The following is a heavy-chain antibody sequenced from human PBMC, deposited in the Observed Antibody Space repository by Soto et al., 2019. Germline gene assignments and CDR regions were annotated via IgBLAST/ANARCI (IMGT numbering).Heavy chain of an antibody. CDR2: ISAHNGNT. Sequence: GASVKVSCKGSGYGFTTYGISWVRQAPGQGLEWMAWISAHNGNTNYAQKLQGRVTVTRDTSTSTAYMELRSLRSDDTAVYYCARDDSGFSGSHYIDYFNYWG. V-gene: IGHV1-18*01. CDR1: GYGFTTYG. J-gene: IGHJ4*01. CDR3: ARDDSGFSGSHYIDYFNY. D-gene: IGHD1-26*01.